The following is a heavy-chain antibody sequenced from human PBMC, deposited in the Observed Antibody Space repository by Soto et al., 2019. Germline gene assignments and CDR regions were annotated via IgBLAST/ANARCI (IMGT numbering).Heavy chain of an antibody. V-gene: IGHV4-61*05. D-gene: IGHD5-18*01. J-gene: IGHJ6*03. CDR1: GGSISSSSYY. Sequence: PSETLSLTCTVSGGSISSSSYYRSWIRQPPGKGLEWIGYIYYSGSTNYNPSLKSRVTISVDTSKNQFSLKLSSVTAADTAVYYCARNAQLWPHYYYYYMDVWGKGTTVTVS. CDR3: ARNAQLWPHYYYYYMDV. CDR2: IYYSGST.